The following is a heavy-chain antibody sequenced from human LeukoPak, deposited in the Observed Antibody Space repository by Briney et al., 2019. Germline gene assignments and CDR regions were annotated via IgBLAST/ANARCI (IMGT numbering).Heavy chain of an antibody. D-gene: IGHD6-13*01. CDR3: ARARKQQLVLDY. Sequence: LPCPAPALILGGYRRHMGRQCPGTRPEAGTVIYSGGSTYYADSVKGRVTISRDNSKNTLYLQMNSLRAEDTAVYYCARARKQQLVLDYWGQGTLVTVSS. V-gene: IGHV3-53*01. CDR2: IYSGGST. J-gene: IGHJ4*02. CDR1: ALILGGYR.